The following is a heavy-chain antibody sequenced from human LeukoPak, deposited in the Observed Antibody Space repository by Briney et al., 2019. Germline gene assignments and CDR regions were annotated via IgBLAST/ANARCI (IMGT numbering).Heavy chain of an antibody. CDR3: AKGRRCSSTSCYSGKYYYYYGMDV. D-gene: IGHD2-2*01. Sequence: PGGSLRLSCAASGFTFSSYAMSWVRQAPGKGLEWVSAISGSGGSTYYADSAKGRFTISRDNSKNTLYLQMNSLRAEDTAVYYCAKGRRCSSTSCYSGKYYYYYGMDVWGQGTTVTVSS. J-gene: IGHJ6*02. V-gene: IGHV3-23*01. CDR2: ISGSGGST. CDR1: GFTFSSYA.